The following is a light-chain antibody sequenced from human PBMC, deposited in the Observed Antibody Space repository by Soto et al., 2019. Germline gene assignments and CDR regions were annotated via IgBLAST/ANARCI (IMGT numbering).Light chain of an antibody. Sequence: QSALTQPASVSGSPGQSITISCTGISSDVGGYNYVSWYQQHPGKAPKLMIYDVSNRPSGVSNRFSGSKSGNTASLTISGLQAEDEADYYCSSYTSSSTRVVFGGGTQLTVL. CDR3: SSYTSSSTRVV. J-gene: IGLJ2*01. CDR2: DVS. CDR1: SSDVGGYNY. V-gene: IGLV2-14*01.